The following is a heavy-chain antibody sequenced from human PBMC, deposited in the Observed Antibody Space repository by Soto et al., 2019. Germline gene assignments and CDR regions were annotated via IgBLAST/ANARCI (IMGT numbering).Heavy chain of an antibody. CDR1: GYTFTSYY. CDR3: AGGSRVDYYFDY. CDR2: INPSGGST. J-gene: IGHJ4*02. V-gene: IGHV1-46*03. D-gene: IGHD2-15*01. Sequence: QVQLVQSGAEVKKPGASVKVSCKASGYTFTSYYMHWVRQAPGQGLEWMGIINPSGGSTSYAQKFQGRVTMTRATSTSTVYMELSSLRSEDTAVYYCAGGSRVDYYFDYWGQGTLVTVSS.